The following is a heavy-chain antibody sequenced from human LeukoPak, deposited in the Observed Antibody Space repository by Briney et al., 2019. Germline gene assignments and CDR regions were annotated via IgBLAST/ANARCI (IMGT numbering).Heavy chain of an antibody. V-gene: IGHV4-59*01. CDR1: GGSISSYY. D-gene: IGHD5-18*01. Sequence: SETLSLTCTVSGGSISSYYWSWIRQPPGKGLEWIGYIYYSGSTNYNPSLKGRVTISVDTSKNQFSLKLSSVTAADTAVYYCAREGYSYGYGYWGQGTLVTVSS. CDR3: AREGYSYGYGY. J-gene: IGHJ4*02. CDR2: IYYSGST.